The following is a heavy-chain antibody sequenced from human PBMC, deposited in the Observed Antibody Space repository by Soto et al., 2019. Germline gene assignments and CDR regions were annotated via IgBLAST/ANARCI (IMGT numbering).Heavy chain of an antibody. V-gene: IGHV1-18*01. D-gene: IGHD4-17*01. Sequence: QVQLVQSGAEVKKPGASVKVSCKASGYTFTSYGISWVRQAPGQGLEWMGWVNTYNGNTNYAQKVRGRDTMTTDTSTSTAYMELRSLRSDDTAVYYCARSYRRDDYGDGYWGQGTLVTVSS. CDR3: ARSYRRDDYGDGY. CDR2: VNTYNGNT. J-gene: IGHJ4*02. CDR1: GYTFTSYG.